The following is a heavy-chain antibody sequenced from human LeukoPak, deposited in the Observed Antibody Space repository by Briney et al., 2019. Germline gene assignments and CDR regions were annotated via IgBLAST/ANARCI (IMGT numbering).Heavy chain of an antibody. CDR3: ARDPGIAAAGIFSEDAFNI. CDR1: GFTFSSYE. J-gene: IGHJ3*02. CDR2: ISSSGSTI. Sequence: PGGSLRLSCAASGFTFSSYEMNWVRQAPGKGLEWVSYISSSGSTIYYADSVKGRFTISRDNAKNSLYLQMNSLRAEDTAVYYCARDPGIAAAGIFSEDAFNIWGQGTMVTVSS. D-gene: IGHD6-13*01. V-gene: IGHV3-48*03.